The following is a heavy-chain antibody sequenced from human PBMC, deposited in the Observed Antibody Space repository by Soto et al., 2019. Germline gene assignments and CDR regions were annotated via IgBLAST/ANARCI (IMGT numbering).Heavy chain of an antibody. Sequence: ASVKVSCKASGGTFSSYAISWVRQAPGQGLEWMGGIIPIFGTANYAQKFQGRVTITADESTSTAYMELSSLRSEDTAVYYCASYWVGAKGAYYFDYWGQGTLVTVSS. J-gene: IGHJ4*02. CDR2: IIPIFGTA. D-gene: IGHD1-26*01. CDR3: ASYWVGAKGAYYFDY. V-gene: IGHV1-69*13. CDR1: GGTFSSYA.